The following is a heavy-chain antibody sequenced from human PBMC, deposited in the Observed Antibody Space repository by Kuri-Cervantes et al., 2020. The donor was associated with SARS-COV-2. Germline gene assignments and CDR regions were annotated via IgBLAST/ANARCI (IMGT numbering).Heavy chain of an antibody. J-gene: IGHJ6*02. CDR1: GGSVSSGSYY. D-gene: IGHD3-3*01. V-gene: IGHV4-61*01. CDR3: ARGVTIFGEDV. Sequence: ESLKISCTVSGGSVSSGSYYWSWIRQPPGKGLEWIGYIYYSGSTNYNPSLKSRVTISVDTSENQFSLKLSSVTAADTAVYYCARGVTIFGEDVWGQGTTVTVSS. CDR2: IYYSGST.